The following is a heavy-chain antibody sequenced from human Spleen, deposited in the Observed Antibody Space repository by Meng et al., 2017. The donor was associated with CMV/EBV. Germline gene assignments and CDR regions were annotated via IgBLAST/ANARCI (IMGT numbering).Heavy chain of an antibody. CDR2: IIPIFGTA. J-gene: IGHJ4*02. Sequence: QVLLVQSGAEMKKPGASVKVSCKASGYTFTSYGISWVRQAPGQGLEWMGWIIPIFGTANYAQKFQGRVTITADESTSTAYMELSSLRSEDTAVYYCARGRSGSYSGSAFWGQGTLVTVSS. D-gene: IGHD1-26*01. V-gene: IGHV1-69*13. CDR1: GYTFTSYG. CDR3: ARGRSGSYSGSAF.